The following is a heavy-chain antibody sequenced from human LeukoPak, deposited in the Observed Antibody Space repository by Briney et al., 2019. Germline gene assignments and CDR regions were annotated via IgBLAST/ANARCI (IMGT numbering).Heavy chain of an antibody. CDR2: ISGSGVTT. J-gene: IGHJ4*02. Sequence: GGSLRLSCAASGFTFSTYAMSWVRQAPGQGLEWVSVISGSGVTTYYADSVKGRFSISRANSKNTLWLQMSSLRAEDTAVYFCTKSPFSGSYRFEDWGQGTLVTVSS. V-gene: IGHV3-23*01. CDR3: TKSPFSGSYRFED. CDR1: GFTFSTYA. D-gene: IGHD1-26*01.